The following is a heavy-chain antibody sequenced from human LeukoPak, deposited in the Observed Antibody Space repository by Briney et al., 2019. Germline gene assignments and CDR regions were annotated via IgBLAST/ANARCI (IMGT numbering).Heavy chain of an antibody. Sequence: GRSLRLSCAASGFTFSNYGMHWVRQAPGKGLEWVAVISYDGSNRYYGDSAKGRFTISRDNSKNTLNLQMNSLRAEDTAVYYCAKVVGDGTYYYYGVDVWGQGTTVTVSS. V-gene: IGHV3-30*18. CDR2: ISYDGSNR. CDR1: GFTFSNYG. CDR3: AKVVGDGTYYYYGVDV. D-gene: IGHD3-16*01. J-gene: IGHJ6*02.